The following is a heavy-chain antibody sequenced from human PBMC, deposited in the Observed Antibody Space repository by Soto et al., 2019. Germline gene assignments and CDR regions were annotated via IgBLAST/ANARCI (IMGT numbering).Heavy chain of an antibody. Sequence: QVQQQPWGAGLLKPSETLSLTSAVYAGSFSHYYWNWIRQSPGKGLEWIGKIKHSGSSNYNPSLRSRVSISVDMSKNQFSLRLTSVTAADTAVYYCARGGRSDWQVALDIWGQGTMVTVSS. V-gene: IGHV4-34*01. CDR2: IKHSGSS. D-gene: IGHD2-21*02. J-gene: IGHJ3*02. CDR3: ARGGRSDWQVALDI. CDR1: AGSFSHYY.